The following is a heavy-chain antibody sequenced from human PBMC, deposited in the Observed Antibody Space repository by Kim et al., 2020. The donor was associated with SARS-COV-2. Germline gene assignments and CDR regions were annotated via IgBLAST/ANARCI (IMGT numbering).Heavy chain of an antibody. V-gene: IGHV3-53*01. CDR3: ARGAMVRGVMFDY. D-gene: IGHD3-10*01. J-gene: IGHJ4*02. CDR1: GFTVSSNY. CDR2: IYSGGST. Sequence: GGSLRLSCAASGFTVSSNYMSWVRQAPGKGLEWVSVIYSGGSTYYADSVKGRFTISRDNSKNTLYLQMNSLRAEDTAVYYCARGAMVRGVMFDYWGQGTLVPVS.